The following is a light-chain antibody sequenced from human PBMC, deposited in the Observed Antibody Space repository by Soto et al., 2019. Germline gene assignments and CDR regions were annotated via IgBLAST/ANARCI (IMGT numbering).Light chain of an antibody. J-gene: IGKJ1*01. CDR3: QQYYTNSWS. CDR2: WAS. Sequence: DIVMTQSPDSLAVSLGERVTINCKSSQSVLYSPNNKNYLAWYQHKPGQPPKMLIYWASIRESGVPDRFSGSGSGTDFTLTISSLQSEDVAVYYCQQYYTNSWSFGQGTKVDI. CDR1: QSVLYSPNNKNY. V-gene: IGKV4-1*01.